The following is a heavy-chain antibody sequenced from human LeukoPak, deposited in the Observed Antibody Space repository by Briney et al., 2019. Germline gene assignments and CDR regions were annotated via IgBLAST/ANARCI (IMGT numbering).Heavy chain of an antibody. J-gene: IGHJ4*02. CDR1: GYTFTIYA. Sequence: ASVKVSCKASGYTFTIYAMHWVRQAPGQRLEWMGWINAGNHNTKYSQKFQGRVTITRDTSASTAYMELSSLRSEDTAVYYCENTGNSSSWYGDFDYWGQGTLVTVSS. V-gene: IGHV1-3*01. D-gene: IGHD6-13*01. CDR3: ENTGNSSSWYGDFDY. CDR2: INAGNHNT.